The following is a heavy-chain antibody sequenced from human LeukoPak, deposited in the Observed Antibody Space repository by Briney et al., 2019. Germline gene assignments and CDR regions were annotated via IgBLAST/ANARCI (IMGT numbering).Heavy chain of an antibody. J-gene: IGHJ3*02. V-gene: IGHV3-66*01. CDR2: IYSGGST. D-gene: IGHD3-10*01. CDR1: GFTVSSNY. Sequence: GGSLRPSCAASGFTVSSNYMSWVRQAPGKGLEWVSVIYSGGSTYYADSVKGRFTISRDNSKNTLYLQMNSLRAEDTAVYYCARIIRERDAFDIWGQGTMVTVSS. CDR3: ARIIRERDAFDI.